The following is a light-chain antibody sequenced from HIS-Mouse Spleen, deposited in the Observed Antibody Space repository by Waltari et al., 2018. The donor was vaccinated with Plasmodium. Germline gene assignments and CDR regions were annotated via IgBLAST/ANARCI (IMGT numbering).Light chain of an antibody. Sequence: SYELTQPHSVSVSPGQTARITCSGAALPKTYAYWYQQKSGQAPVLVIYEDSKRPSGIPERFSGSSSGTMATLTISGAQVEDEADYYCYSTDSSGNRRVFGGGTKLTVL. CDR1: ALPKTY. V-gene: IGLV3-10*01. CDR2: EDS. CDR3: YSTDSSGNRRV. J-gene: IGLJ3*02.